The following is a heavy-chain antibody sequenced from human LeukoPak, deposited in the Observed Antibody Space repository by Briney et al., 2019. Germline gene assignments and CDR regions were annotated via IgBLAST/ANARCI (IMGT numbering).Heavy chain of an antibody. J-gene: IGHJ6*02. D-gene: IGHD2-2*01. CDR2: IIPIFGTA. V-gene: IGHV1-69*13. CDR1: GGTFSSYA. CDR3: ARGMQLLYYYYGMDV. Sequence: ASVKVSCKASGGTFSSYAISWVRQAPGQGLEWMGGIIPIFGTANYAQKFQGRVTITADESTSTAYMELSSLRSEDTAVYYCARGMQLLYYYYGMDVWGQGTTVTVS.